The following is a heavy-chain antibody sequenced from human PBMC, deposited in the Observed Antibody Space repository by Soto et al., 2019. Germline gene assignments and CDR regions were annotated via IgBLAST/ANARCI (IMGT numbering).Heavy chain of an antibody. V-gene: IGHV3-49*02. J-gene: IGHJ4*02. Sequence: KGLEWVGFIRSKVYGGTTEYAASVKSRFTISREDSKSIAYLQMNSLKTEDTAVYYCSRAAYYGSGSCAFDYWGQGTLVSVYS. CDR2: IRSKVYGGTT. CDR3: SRAAYYGSGSCAFDY. D-gene: IGHD3-10*01.